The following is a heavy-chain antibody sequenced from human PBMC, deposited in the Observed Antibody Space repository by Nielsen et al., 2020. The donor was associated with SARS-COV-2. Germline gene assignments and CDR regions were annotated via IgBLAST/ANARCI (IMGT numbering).Heavy chain of an antibody. J-gene: IGHJ2*01. V-gene: IGHV3-9*01. D-gene: IGHD7-27*01. CDR1: GFTFDDYA. Sequence: SLKISCAASGFTFDDYAMHWVRQAPGKGLEWVSGISWNSGSIGYADSVKGRFTISGDNAKNSLYLQMNSLRAEDTALYYCAKLITGDPDFDLWGRGTLVTVSS. CDR2: ISWNSGSI. CDR3: AKLITGDPDFDL.